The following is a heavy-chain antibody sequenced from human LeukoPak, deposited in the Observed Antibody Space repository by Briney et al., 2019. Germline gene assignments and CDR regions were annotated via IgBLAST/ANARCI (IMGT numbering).Heavy chain of an antibody. Sequence: SQTLSLTCTVSGGSISSSSYYWGWIRQPPGKGLEWIGSIYYSGSTYYNPSPKSRVTISVDTSKNQFSLKLSSVTAADTAVYYCARNWELYYFDYWGQGTLVTVSS. D-gene: IGHD1-26*01. CDR2: IYYSGST. CDR3: ARNWELYYFDY. CDR1: GGSISSSSYY. V-gene: IGHV4-39*01. J-gene: IGHJ4*02.